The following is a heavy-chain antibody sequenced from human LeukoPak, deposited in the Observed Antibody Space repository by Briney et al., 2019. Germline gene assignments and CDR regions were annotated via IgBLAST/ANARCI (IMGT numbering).Heavy chain of an antibody. CDR1: GGSISSSNW. Sequence: TSETLSLTCAVSGGSISSSNWWSWVRQPPGKGLEWIGEINHSGSTNYNPSLKSRVTISVDTSKNQFSLKLSSVTAADTAVYYCASEGPWGQGTLVTVSS. CDR2: INHSGST. V-gene: IGHV4-4*02. CDR3: ASEGP. J-gene: IGHJ5*02.